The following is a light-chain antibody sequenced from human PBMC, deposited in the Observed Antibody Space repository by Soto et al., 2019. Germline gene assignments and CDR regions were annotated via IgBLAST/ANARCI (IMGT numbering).Light chain of an antibody. CDR1: QSISNY. V-gene: IGKV1-39*01. J-gene: IGKJ2*01. CDR3: QQSYNSPPYT. CDR2: AAS. Sequence: DIQMTQSPSSLSASVGDRVTFTCRASQSISNYLNWYQQRPGKAPKLLVYAASSLRTGVPPRFSGSGSGTDFNFTISGLQAEDFATYYCQQSYNSPPYTFGQGTKLDIK.